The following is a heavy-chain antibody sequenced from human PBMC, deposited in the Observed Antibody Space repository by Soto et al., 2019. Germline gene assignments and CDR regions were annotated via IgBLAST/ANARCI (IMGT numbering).Heavy chain of an antibody. D-gene: IGHD1-7*01. V-gene: IGHV4-4*07. CDR2: LNNYGTT. Sequence: TLSLTCTVSGGSISSYRWSWIRQPAGKGLEWIGRLNNYGTTHYNPSLKSRVTVSVDTSRNQFFLTLRSVTAADSAVYHCGRESGETWDYEASWGQGTPVTVSS. J-gene: IGHJ5*02. CDR3: GRESGETWDYEAS. CDR1: GGSISSYR.